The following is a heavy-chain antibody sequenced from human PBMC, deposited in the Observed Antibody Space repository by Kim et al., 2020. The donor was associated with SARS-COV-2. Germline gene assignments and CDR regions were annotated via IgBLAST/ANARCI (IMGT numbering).Heavy chain of an antibody. Sequence: EKYYVDSEKGRFTTSRDNAKNSLYLQMNSLRAEDTAVYYCARAFSGGRFDYWGQGILVIVSS. V-gene: IGHV3-7*03. J-gene: IGHJ4*02. CDR3: ARAFSGGRFDY. D-gene: IGHD6-19*01. CDR2: EK.